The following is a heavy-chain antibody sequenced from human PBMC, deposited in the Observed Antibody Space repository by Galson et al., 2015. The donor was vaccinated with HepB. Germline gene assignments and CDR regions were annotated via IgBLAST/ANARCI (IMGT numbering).Heavy chain of an antibody. J-gene: IGHJ4*02. Sequence: SLRLSCAASGFTFSSYAMHWVRQAPGKGLEWVAVISYDGSNKYYADSVKGRFTISRDNSKNTLYLQMNSLRAEDTAVYYCARDNTPSYDSSGAYDYWGQGTLVTVSS. CDR3: ARDNTPSYDSSGAYDY. D-gene: IGHD3-22*01. V-gene: IGHV3-30-3*01. CDR2: ISYDGSNK. CDR1: GFTFSSYA.